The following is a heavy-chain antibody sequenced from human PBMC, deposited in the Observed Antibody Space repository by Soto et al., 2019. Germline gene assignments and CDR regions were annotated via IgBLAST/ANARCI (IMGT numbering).Heavy chain of an antibody. Sequence: SETLSLTCAVYGGSFSGYYWSWIRQPPGKGLEWIGEINHSGTTHYNTSLNSRLTISVDKSRNHFCLKLSAVAAADTAVYYCARLNGDDILTGYYWWGQGTLVTVSS. J-gene: IGHJ4*02. CDR2: INHSGTT. V-gene: IGHV4-34*01. CDR1: GGSFSGYY. D-gene: IGHD3-9*01. CDR3: ARLNGDDILTGYYW.